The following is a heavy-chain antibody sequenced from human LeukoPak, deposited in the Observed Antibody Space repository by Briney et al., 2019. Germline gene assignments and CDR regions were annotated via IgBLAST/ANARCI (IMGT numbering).Heavy chain of an antibody. CDR2: INPSGGST. CDR1: GYTFTSYY. Sequence: ASVTVSCKASGYTFTSYYMHWVRQAPGQGLEWMGLINPSGGSTSYAQKFQGRVTMTRDTSTSTVYMELSSLRSEDTAVYYCAREVDYGDYRRTTNWFDPWGQGTPVTVSS. CDR3: AREVDYGDYRRTTNWFDP. D-gene: IGHD4-17*01. J-gene: IGHJ5*02. V-gene: IGHV1-46*01.